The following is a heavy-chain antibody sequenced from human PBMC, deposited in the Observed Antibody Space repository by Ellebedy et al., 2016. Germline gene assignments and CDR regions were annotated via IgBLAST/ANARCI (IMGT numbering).Heavy chain of an antibody. J-gene: IGHJ4*02. V-gene: IGHV1-69*13. Sequence: SVKVSXXASGGTFSSYAISWVRQAPGQGLEWMGGIIPIFGTANYAQKFQGRVTITADESTSTAYMELSSLRSEDTAVYYCARESGGPMITFGGVIAPFGYWGQGTLVTVSS. CDR3: ARESGGPMITFGGVIAPFGY. D-gene: IGHD3-16*02. CDR1: GGTFSSYA. CDR2: IIPIFGTA.